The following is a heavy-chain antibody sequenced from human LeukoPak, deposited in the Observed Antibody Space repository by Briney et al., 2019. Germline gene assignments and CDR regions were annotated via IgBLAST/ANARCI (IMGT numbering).Heavy chain of an antibody. J-gene: IGHJ4*02. V-gene: IGHV1-2*02. D-gene: IGHD6-13*01. CDR1: GYTFTGYY. CDR3: ARDSSSWLDY. CDR2: INPNSSGT. Sequence: ASVNVSCKASGYTFTGYYMHWVRQAPGQGLEGMGWINPNSSGTNYAQKFQGRITITRDTSTSTAYMELSRLRSDDTAVYYCARDSSSWLDYWGQGTLVTVSS.